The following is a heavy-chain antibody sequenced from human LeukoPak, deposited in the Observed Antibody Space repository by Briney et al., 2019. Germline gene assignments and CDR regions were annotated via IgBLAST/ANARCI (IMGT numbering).Heavy chain of an antibody. Sequence: GGSLRLSCAVCGFTFSSYAMSWVRQAPGKGREWVSAISGSGGSTYYADSVKCRFTISRDNSKNTLYLQMHSLRAEEKDVYYCATERRWFLDWWGQGTLVTVS. J-gene: IGHJ4*02. CDR3: ATERRWFLDW. CDR1: GFTFSSYA. CDR2: ISGSGGST. V-gene: IGHV3-23*01. D-gene: IGHD1-1*01.